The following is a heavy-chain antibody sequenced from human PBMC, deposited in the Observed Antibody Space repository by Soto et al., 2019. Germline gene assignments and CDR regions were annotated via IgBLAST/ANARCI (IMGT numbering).Heavy chain of an antibody. CDR2: IYYSGST. CDR1: GGSISSGGYY. J-gene: IGHJ4*02. Sequence: SETLSLTCTVSGGSISSGGYYWSWIRQHPGKGLEWIGYIYYSGSTYYNPSLKSRVTISVDTSKNQFSLKLSSVTAADTAVYYCAREHYDYVWGSYRPGPFDYWCQGTLVTVSS. CDR3: AREHYDYVWGSYRPGPFDY. V-gene: IGHV4-31*03. D-gene: IGHD3-16*02.